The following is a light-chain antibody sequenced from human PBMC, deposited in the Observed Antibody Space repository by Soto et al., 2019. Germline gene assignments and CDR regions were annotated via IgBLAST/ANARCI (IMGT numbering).Light chain of an antibody. J-gene: IGKJ1*01. CDR2: GAS. CDR1: QSVSSN. CDR3: QRYNNWPP. V-gene: IGKV3-15*01. Sequence: EIVMTQSPATLSVSPGERATLSCRASQSVSSNLAWYQQKPGQAPRLLIYGASTRATGIPARFSGSGSGTEFTLTISSLQSEDFAVYYCQRYNNWPPFGQGTKVDIK.